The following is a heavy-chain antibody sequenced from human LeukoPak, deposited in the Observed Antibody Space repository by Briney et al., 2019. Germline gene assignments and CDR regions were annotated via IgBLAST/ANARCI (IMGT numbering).Heavy chain of an antibody. Sequence: SETLSLTCGVFGGSITSTNWWTWVRQPPGKGLEWIGEIYHSGNTNYNPSLKNRVTISLDKSKNQFSLKVNSVTAADTAVYYCTKVNTAMDNPFDDWGQGTLVTVSS. J-gene: IGHJ4*02. CDR1: GGSITSTNW. V-gene: IGHV4/OR15-8*02. CDR2: IYHSGNT. D-gene: IGHD5-18*01. CDR3: TKVNTAMDNPFDD.